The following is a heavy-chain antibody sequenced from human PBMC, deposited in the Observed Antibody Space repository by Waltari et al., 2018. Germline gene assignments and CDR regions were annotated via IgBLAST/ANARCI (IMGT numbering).Heavy chain of an antibody. CDR1: GYTFTPYA. D-gene: IGHD4-17*01. CDR3: ARISEVTTSGDYYGLDV. CDR2: INTYNGNT. V-gene: IGHV1-3*04. J-gene: IGHJ6*02. Sequence: QVQLVQSGAEVKSPGASVRVSCQASGYTFTPYAIHWVRQAPGHRLEWMGWINTYNGNTKYSQKFQGRVTITRDTSASTASLELSSLRSEDTAVYYCARISEVTTSGDYYGLDVWGQGTTVTVSS.